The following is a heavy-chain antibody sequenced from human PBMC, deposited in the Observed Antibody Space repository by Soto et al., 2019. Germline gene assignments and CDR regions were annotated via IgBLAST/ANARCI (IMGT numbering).Heavy chain of an antibody. Sequence: QVQLVESGGGVVQPGRSLRLSCAASGFTFSSYGMHWVRQAPGKGLEWVAVISYDGSNKYYADSVKGRFTISRDNSKNTLYLQMNSLRAEDTAVYYCAKDTRFLEWLSRSTDAFDIWGQGTMVTVSS. V-gene: IGHV3-30*18. CDR3: AKDTRFLEWLSRSTDAFDI. J-gene: IGHJ3*02. D-gene: IGHD3-3*01. CDR1: GFTFSSYG. CDR2: ISYDGSNK.